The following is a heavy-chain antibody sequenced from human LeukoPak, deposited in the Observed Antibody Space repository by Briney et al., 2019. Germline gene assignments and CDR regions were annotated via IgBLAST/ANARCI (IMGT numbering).Heavy chain of an antibody. CDR3: ARTDYYDSSGYFDY. CDR1: GGSFSGYY. Sequence: SETLSLTCAVYGGSFSGYYWSWIRQPPGKGLEWIGEINHSGSTNYNPSLKSRVTISVDTSKNQFSLKLSSVTAADTAVYYCARTDYYDSSGYFDYWGQGTLVTVSS. CDR2: INHSGST. V-gene: IGHV4-34*01. D-gene: IGHD3-22*01. J-gene: IGHJ4*02.